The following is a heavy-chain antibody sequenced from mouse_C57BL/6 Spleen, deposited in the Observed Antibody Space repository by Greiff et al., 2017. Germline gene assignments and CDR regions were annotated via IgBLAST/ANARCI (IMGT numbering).Heavy chain of an antibody. D-gene: IGHD1-1*01. Sequence: VQLQESGAELARPGASVKLSCKASGYTFTSYGISWVKQRTGQGLEWIGEIYPRSGNTYYNEKFKGQATLTAAKSSSTAYMELRSLTSEDSAVYFCARSGGSSYWFAYWGQGTLVTVSA. CDR3: ARSGGSSYWFAY. CDR2: IYPRSGNT. J-gene: IGHJ3*01. V-gene: IGHV1-81*01. CDR1: GYTFTSYG.